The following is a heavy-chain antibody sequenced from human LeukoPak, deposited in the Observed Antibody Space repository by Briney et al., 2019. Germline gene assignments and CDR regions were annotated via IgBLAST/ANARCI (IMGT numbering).Heavy chain of an antibody. CDR3: ARPKKTRDVSGSYPLYGMDV. CDR2: INPSGGST. Sequence: ASVKVSCKASGYTFTSYYMHWVRQAPGQGLEWMGIINPSGGSTSYAQKFQGRVTMTRDTSTSTVYMELSSLRSEDTAVYYCARPKKTRDVSGSYPLYGMDVWGQGTTVTVSS. CDR1: GYTFTSYY. J-gene: IGHJ6*02. D-gene: IGHD1-26*01. V-gene: IGHV1-46*01.